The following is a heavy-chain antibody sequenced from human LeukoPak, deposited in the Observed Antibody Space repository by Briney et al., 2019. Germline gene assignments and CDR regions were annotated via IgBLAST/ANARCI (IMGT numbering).Heavy chain of an antibody. D-gene: IGHD2-15*01. Sequence: ASVKVSCKASGYTFTGYYMHWVRQAPGQGLEWMGWMNPNSGNTGYAQKFQGRVTITRNTSISTAYMELSSLRSEDTAVYYCARRYCSGGSCYNSYYMDVWGKGTTVTVSS. CDR1: GYTFTGYY. V-gene: IGHV1-8*03. CDR3: ARRYCSGGSCYNSYYMDV. CDR2: MNPNSGNT. J-gene: IGHJ6*03.